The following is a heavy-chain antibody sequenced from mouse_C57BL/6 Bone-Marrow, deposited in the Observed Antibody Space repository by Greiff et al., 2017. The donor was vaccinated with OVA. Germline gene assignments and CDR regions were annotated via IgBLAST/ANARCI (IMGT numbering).Heavy chain of an antibody. V-gene: IGHV1-85*01. Sequence: QVQLKESGPELVKPGASVKLSCKASGYTFTSYDINWVKQRPGQGLEWIGWIYPRDGSTKYNEKFKGKATLTVDTSSSTAYMELHSLTSEDSAVYFCAREDYYYEEWYFDVWGTGTTVTVSS. J-gene: IGHJ1*03. CDR3: AREDYYYEEWYFDV. CDR1: GYTFTSYD. CDR2: IYPRDGST. D-gene: IGHD1-1*01.